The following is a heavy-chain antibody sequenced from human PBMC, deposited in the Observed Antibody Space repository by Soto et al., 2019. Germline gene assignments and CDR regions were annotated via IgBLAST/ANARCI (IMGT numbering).Heavy chain of an antibody. Sequence: EVQLLESGGGLVQPGGSLRLSCAASGFTFSSYAMTWVRQAPGKGLEWVSAISGSGGSTYYADSVKGRFTISRDNSKDTLYLQMSSLRAEDTAVYYCAKGWGSSTSCLDYWGQGILVTVSS. V-gene: IGHV3-23*01. J-gene: IGHJ4*02. CDR3: AKGWGSSTSCLDY. CDR1: GFTFSSYA. CDR2: ISGSGGST. D-gene: IGHD2-2*01.